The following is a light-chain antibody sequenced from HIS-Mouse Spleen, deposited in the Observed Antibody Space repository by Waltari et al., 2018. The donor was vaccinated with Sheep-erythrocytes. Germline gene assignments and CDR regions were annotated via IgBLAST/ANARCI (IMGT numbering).Light chain of an antibody. Sequence: QSALTQPASVSGSPGQSITISCTGTSSDFGSYNLVSWYQQHPGKPPKPMIYEGSKRPSGVSNRLSGSKSGNTASLTISGLQAEDEADYYCCSYAGSSTPWVFGGGTKLTVL. J-gene: IGLJ3*02. CDR2: EGS. CDR1: SSDFGSYNL. CDR3: CSYAGSSTPWV. V-gene: IGLV2-23*01.